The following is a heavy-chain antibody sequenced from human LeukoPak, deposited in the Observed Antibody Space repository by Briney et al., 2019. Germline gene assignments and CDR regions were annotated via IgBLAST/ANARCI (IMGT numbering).Heavy chain of an antibody. D-gene: IGHD3-9*01. V-gene: IGHV3-66*01. J-gene: IGHJ6*04. CDR2: IYSGGST. CDR3: ASTTLYDILPSGMDV. CDR1: GFTVRSNY. Sequence: PGGSLRLSCAASGFTVRSNYMSWVRQAPGKGLEWVSVIYSGGSTYYADSVKGRFTISRDNSKNTLYLQMNGLRAEDTAVYYCASTTLYDILPSGMDVWGKGTTVTISS.